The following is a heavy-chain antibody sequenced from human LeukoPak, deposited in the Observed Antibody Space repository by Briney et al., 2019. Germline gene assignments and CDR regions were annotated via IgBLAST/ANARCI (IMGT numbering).Heavy chain of an antibody. CDR1: GGSISSYY. V-gene: IGHV4-59*01. J-gene: IGHJ3*02. D-gene: IGHD3-22*01. CDR3: ARALNYYDSSGFSDDAFDI. Sequence: SETLSLTCTVSGGSISSYYRSWIRQPPGKGLEWIGYIYYSGSTNYNPSLKSRVTISVDTSKNQFSLKLSSVTAADTAVYYCARALNYYDSSGFSDDAFDIWGQGTMVTVSS. CDR2: IYYSGST.